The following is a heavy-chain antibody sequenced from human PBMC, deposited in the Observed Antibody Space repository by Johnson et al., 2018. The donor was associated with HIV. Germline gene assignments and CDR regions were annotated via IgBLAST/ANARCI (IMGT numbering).Heavy chain of an antibody. V-gene: IGHV3-23*04. J-gene: IGHJ3*02. Sequence: VQLVESGGGLVQPGGSLRLSCAASGFTFSSYAMSWVRQAPGKGLEWVSAISGSGGSTYYADSVKGRFTIFRDNSKNTLYLQMGSLRAEDMAVYYCARASGEWDAFDIWGQGTVVTVSS. CDR3: ARASGEWDAFDI. D-gene: IGHD3-10*01. CDR1: GFTFSSYA. CDR2: ISGSGGST.